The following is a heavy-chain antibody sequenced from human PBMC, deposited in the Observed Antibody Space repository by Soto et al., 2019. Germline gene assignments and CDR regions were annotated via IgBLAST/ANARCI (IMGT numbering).Heavy chain of an antibody. CDR3: ARDPNPDYGGNWYFDL. J-gene: IGHJ2*01. CDR2: IYYSGST. V-gene: IGHV4-61*01. CDR1: GGSVSSGSYY. Sequence: SETLSLTCTVSGGSVSSGSYYWSWIRQPPGKGLEWIGYIYYSGSTNYNPSLKSRVTISVDTSKNQFSLKLSSVTAADTAVYYCARDPNPDYGGNWYFDLWGRGTLVTVSS. D-gene: IGHD4-17*01.